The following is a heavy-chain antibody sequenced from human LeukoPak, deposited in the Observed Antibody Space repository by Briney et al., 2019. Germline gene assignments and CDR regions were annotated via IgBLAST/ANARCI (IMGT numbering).Heavy chain of an antibody. Sequence: GGSLRLSCAASGFTFSSNYMSGVRQAPGKGLEWVSVIYSGGSTYYADSVKGRFTISRDNSKNTLYPQMNSLRAEDTAMYLCARGSSTVSAGYYWGQGTLVTVSS. J-gene: IGHJ4*02. CDR3: ARGSSTVSAGYY. V-gene: IGHV3-53*01. CDR1: GFTFSSNY. CDR2: IYSGGST. D-gene: IGHD6-19*01.